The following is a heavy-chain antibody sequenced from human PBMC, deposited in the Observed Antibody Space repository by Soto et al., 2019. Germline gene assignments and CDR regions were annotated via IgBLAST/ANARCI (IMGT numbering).Heavy chain of an antibody. J-gene: IGHJ4*02. CDR3: AKDSPSTLYYDSSGEFDY. V-gene: IGHV3-23*01. Sequence: GGSLRLSCAASGFTFSSYAMSWVRQAPGKGLEWVSAISGSGGSTYYADSVKGRFTISRDNSKNTLYLQMNSLRVEDTAVYYCAKDSPSTLYYDSSGEFDYWGQGTLVTVSS. CDR1: GFTFSSYA. CDR2: ISGSGGST. D-gene: IGHD3-22*01.